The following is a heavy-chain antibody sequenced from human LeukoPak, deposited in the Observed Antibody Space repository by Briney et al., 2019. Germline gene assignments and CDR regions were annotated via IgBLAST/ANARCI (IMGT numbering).Heavy chain of an antibody. CDR2: IYYSGST. D-gene: IGHD3-22*01. J-gene: IGHJ4*02. CDR3: ARRRYTSGYLDY. Sequence: SETLSLTCTVSGGSISSGGYYWSWIRQHPGKGLEWIGYIYYSGSTYYNPSLKSRVTISVDTSKNQFSLKLSSVTAADTAVYYCARRRYTSGYLDYWGQGTLVTVSS. V-gene: IGHV4-31*03. CDR1: GGSISSGGYY.